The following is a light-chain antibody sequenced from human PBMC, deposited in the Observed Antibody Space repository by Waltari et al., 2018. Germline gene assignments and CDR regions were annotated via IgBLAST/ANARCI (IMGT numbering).Light chain of an antibody. J-gene: IGKJ3*01. Sequence: EIQMNQSPSSLSASVGDRVTITCRGSQDISGYLNWYQQKPGNAPKLLIYAASSLQSGVPSRFSGSGSGTDFTLTISSLQPEDFGTYYCQQSYSTPRFTFGPGTKVEIK. CDR3: QQSYSTPRFT. CDR2: AAS. CDR1: QDISGY. V-gene: IGKV1-39*01.